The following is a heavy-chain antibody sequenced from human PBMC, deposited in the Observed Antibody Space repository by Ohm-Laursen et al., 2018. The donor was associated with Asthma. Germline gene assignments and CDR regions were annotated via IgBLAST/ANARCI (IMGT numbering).Heavy chain of an antibody. D-gene: IGHD3-16*02. CDR1: GFTFSSYT. Sequence: SLRLSCAASGFTFSSYTMNWVRQAPGKGLEWVSIISGLDNGAYTYYADSVRGRFTISRDNSKSTLFLQMNNLRAEDTAVYYCARMPTHRIVPELNYFDYWGQGTLVTVSS. CDR3: ARMPTHRIVPELNYFDY. J-gene: IGHJ4*02. V-gene: IGHV3-23*01. CDR2: ISGLDNGAYT.